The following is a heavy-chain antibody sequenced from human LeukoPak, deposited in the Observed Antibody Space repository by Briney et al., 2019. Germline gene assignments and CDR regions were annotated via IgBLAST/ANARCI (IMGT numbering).Heavy chain of an antibody. CDR1: GFTFSSYA. CDR3: TRQLGGSGSH. J-gene: IGHJ4*02. Sequence: GRSLRLSCAASGFTFSSYAMHWVRQAPGKGLEWVAVISYDGSNKYYADSVKGRFTISRDNSKNTLYLQMNSLRAEDTAVYYCTRQLGGSGSHWGQGTLVTVSS. V-gene: IGHV3-30-3*01. D-gene: IGHD3-10*01. CDR2: ISYDGSNK.